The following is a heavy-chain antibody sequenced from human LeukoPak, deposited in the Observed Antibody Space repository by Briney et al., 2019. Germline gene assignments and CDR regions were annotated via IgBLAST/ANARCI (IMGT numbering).Heavy chain of an antibody. CDR1: GYSFDKFG. J-gene: IGHJ4*02. CDR3: VRVGSAYGDPLEFDF. CDR2: ISGHNGNT. V-gene: IGHV1-18*01. Sequence: ASVKVSCKASGYSFDKFGISWVRQAPGRGLEWMGWISGHNGNTDSAQKFQARVTMTTDNSMTTAYLELRSLRSDDTAVYFCVRVGSAYGDPLEFDFWGQGTLVTVSS. D-gene: IGHD4-17*01.